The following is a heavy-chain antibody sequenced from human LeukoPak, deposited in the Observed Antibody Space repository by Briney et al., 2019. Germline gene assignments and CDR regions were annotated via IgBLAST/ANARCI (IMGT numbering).Heavy chain of an antibody. Sequence: GGSLRLSCAASGFTFSGYAMSWVRQAPGEGLEWVSAISGSGGGTFYTDSVKGRFTISRDNSKNTLYLQMNSLRAEDTAIYYCAKEDLSDGMDVWGQGTRSPSP. V-gene: IGHV3-23*01. CDR1: GFTFSGYA. J-gene: IGHJ6*02. CDR2: ISGSGGGT. CDR3: AKEDLSDGMDV.